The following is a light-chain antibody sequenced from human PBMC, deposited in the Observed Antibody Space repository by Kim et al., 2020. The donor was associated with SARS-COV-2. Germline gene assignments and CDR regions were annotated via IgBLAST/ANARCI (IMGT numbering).Light chain of an antibody. J-gene: IGKJ2*01. CDR1: QDISDF. V-gene: IGKV1-9*01. CDR3: QQVNRLRA. CDR2: SAS. Sequence: DIQLTQSPSFLSASVGDRVTITCRASQDISDFLAWYQQKPGKAPKLLIYSASTLQSGVPSRFSGSGSGTEFTLTISTLQPEDFAIYYCQQVNRLRAFGQGTKLEIK.